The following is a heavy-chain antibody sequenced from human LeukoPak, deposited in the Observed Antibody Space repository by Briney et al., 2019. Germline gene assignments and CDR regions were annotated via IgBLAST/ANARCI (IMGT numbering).Heavy chain of an antibody. CDR1: GGSFSGYY. CDR2: INHLGST. CDR3: ARGRRYCSSTSCTYAFDI. D-gene: IGHD2-2*01. J-gene: IGHJ3*02. V-gene: IGHV4-34*01. Sequence: SETLSLTCAVYGGSFSGYYWSWIRQPPGKGLEWIGEINHLGSTNYNPSLKSRVTISVDTSKNQFSLKLSSVTAADTAVYYCARGRRYCSSTSCTYAFDIWGQGTMVTVS.